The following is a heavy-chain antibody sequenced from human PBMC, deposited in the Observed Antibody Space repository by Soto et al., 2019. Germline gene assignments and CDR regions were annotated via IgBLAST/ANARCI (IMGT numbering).Heavy chain of an antibody. CDR3: AKRRLNTITSLSDF. Sequence: EIQLVESEGGLAQPGGSLRLSCVASGFSFSEYGMSWVRQTPQKTLEWVASISGNKMTTFYPDSVKGRFFISRDNSDNTLHLQMNTLRDDDTAIYYCAKRRLNTITSLSDFWGQGVQVTVSS. CDR1: GFSFSEYG. CDR2: ISGNKMTT. J-gene: IGHJ1*01. D-gene: IGHD2-2*01. V-gene: IGHV3-23*04.